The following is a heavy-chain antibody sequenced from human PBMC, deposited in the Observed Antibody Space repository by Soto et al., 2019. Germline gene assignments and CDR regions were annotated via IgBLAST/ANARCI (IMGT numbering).Heavy chain of an antibody. CDR3: ARTPRLYVSSSRWGYLGD. J-gene: IGHJ4*02. V-gene: IGHV4-61*08. D-gene: IGHD6-6*01. CDR1: GCSISSGGYY. Sequence: PSETLSLTCTVSGCSISSGGYYWSWILQHPGKGLEWIGYIYYSGSTYYNPSLKSRVTISVDTSKNQFYLKLSSVTAADTAVYYCARTPRLYVSSSRWGYLGDWGQGIQVTVSS. CDR2: IYYSGST.